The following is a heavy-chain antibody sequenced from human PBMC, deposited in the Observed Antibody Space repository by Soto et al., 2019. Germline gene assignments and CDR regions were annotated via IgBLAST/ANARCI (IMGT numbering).Heavy chain of an antibody. D-gene: IGHD2-15*01. CDR3: ARVIVVVVAATPWFDP. CDR2: IYYSGST. CDR1: GGSISSGDYY. Sequence: QVQLQESGPGLVKPSQTLSLTCTVSGGSISSGDYYWSWIRQPPGKGLEWIGYIYYSGSTYYNPSLKRRVTISVDTSKTQFSLKLSSVTAADTAVYYCARVIVVVVAATPWFDPWGQGTLVTVSS. V-gene: IGHV4-30-4*01. J-gene: IGHJ5*02.